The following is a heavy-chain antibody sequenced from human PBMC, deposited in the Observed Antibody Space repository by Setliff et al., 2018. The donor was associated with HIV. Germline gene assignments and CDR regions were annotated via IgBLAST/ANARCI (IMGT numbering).Heavy chain of an antibody. V-gene: IGHV4-39*01. Sequence: TLSLTCSVSGDSISNGSYYWSWIRLPAGKGLEWIGTIYYSGSTYYNPSLKSRATISVDTSKNQFSLKLSSVTAADTAVYYCIIAYSSGWLAPMGFDSWGQGTLVTVSS. CDR3: IIAYSSGWLAPMGFDS. CDR2: IYYSGST. J-gene: IGHJ4*02. D-gene: IGHD6-19*01. CDR1: GDSISNGSYY.